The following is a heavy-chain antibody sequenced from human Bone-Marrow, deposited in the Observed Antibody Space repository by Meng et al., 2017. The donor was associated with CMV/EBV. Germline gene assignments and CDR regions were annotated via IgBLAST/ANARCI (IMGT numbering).Heavy chain of an antibody. D-gene: IGHD2-2*02. Sequence: GESLKISCAASGFTFSSYWMHWVRQAPGKGLVWVSRINSDGSSTSYADSVKGRFTISRDNAKNSLYLQMNRLRAEDTAVYYCARDRTDCSSTSCYTDGMDVWGQGTTVTVSS. V-gene: IGHV3-74*01. J-gene: IGHJ6*02. CDR1: GFTFSSYW. CDR2: INSDGSST. CDR3: ARDRTDCSSTSCYTDGMDV.